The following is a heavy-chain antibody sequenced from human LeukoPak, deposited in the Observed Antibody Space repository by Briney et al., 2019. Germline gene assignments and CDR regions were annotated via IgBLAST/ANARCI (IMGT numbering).Heavy chain of an antibody. V-gene: IGHV3-33*01. CDR1: GFPFNTFG. CDR3: ARDPSSRAAAGRGDY. D-gene: IGHD6-13*01. CDR2: IWYDGSNA. J-gene: IGHJ4*02. Sequence: PGGSLRLSCAASGFPFNTFGMYWVRQSPGKGLEWVAVIWYDGSNADYADSVKGRFTISRDNSKNTLYLQMNSLRSEDTAIYYCARDPSSRAAAGRGDYWGQGTQVTVSS.